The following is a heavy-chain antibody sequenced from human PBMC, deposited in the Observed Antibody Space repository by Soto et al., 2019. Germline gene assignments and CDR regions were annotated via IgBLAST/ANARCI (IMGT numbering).Heavy chain of an antibody. V-gene: IGHV3-23*01. J-gene: IGHJ5*02. Sequence: PGGSLRISCAASGLTFSSYAMSWVRQAPGKGLEWVSAISGSGGSTYYADSVKGRFTISRDNSKNTLYLQMNSLRAEDTAVYYCAKDPGVSTSLDWFDPWGQGPLVTVSS. D-gene: IGHD2-2*01. CDR2: ISGSGGST. CDR1: GLTFSSYA. CDR3: AKDPGVSTSLDWFDP.